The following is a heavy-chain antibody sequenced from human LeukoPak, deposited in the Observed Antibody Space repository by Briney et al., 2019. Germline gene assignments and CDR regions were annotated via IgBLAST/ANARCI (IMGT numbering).Heavy chain of an antibody. CDR3: ASPLSGLRGYGMDV. CDR1: AYSFTSYW. V-gene: IGHV5-10-1*01. Sequence: GESLKISCKGSAYSFTSYWISWVRQMPGKGLEWMGRIDPSDSYTNYSPSFQGHVTISADKSISTAYLQWSSLKASDTAMYYCASPLSGLRGYGMDVWGKGTTVTVSS. CDR2: IDPSDSYT. J-gene: IGHJ6*04. D-gene: IGHD2-15*01.